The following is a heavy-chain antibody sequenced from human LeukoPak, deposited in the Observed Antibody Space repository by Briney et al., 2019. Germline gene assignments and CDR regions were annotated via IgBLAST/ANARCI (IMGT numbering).Heavy chain of an antibody. D-gene: IGHD6-13*01. J-gene: IGHJ6*02. V-gene: IGHV4-59*08. CDR2: IYYSGST. Sequence: PSETLSLTCTVSGGSISSYYWSWIRQPPGKGLEWIGYIYYSGSTNYNPSLKSRVTISVDTSKNQFSLKLSSVTAADTAAYYCAISSPYSSSWANYYYYYGMDVWGQGTTVTVSS. CDR1: GGSISSYY. CDR3: AISSPYSSSWANYYYYYGMDV.